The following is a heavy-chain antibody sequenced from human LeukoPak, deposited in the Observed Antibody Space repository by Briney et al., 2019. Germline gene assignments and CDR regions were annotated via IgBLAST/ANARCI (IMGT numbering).Heavy chain of an antibody. Sequence: ASVKVSCKASGFTFTGYYMHWVRQAPGQGLEWMGWINPNSGGTNYAQKFQGRVAITADKSTSTAYMELSSLRSEDTAVYYCASGLSPYYYGSGSYFAYWGQGTLVTVSS. J-gene: IGHJ4*02. CDR1: GFTFTGYY. V-gene: IGHV1-2*02. CDR3: ASGLSPYYYGSGSYFAY. D-gene: IGHD3-10*01. CDR2: INPNSGGT.